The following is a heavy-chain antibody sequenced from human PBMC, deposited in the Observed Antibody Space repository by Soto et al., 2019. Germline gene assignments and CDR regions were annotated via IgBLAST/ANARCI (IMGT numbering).Heavy chain of an antibody. D-gene: IGHD6-13*01. Sequence: GASVKVSCKASGYTFTSYDINWVRQATGQGLEWMGWMNPNSGNTGYAQKFQGRVTMTRNTSISTAYMERSSLRSEDTAVYYCARGLYSSSWYPFDYWGQGTLVTVSS. V-gene: IGHV1-8*01. CDR3: ARGLYSSSWYPFDY. CDR2: MNPNSGNT. J-gene: IGHJ4*02. CDR1: GYTFTSYD.